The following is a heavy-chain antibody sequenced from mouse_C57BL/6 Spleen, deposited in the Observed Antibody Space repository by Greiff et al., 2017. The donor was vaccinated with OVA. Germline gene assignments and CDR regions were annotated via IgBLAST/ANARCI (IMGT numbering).Heavy chain of an antibody. CDR1: GYTFTDYY. CDR2: INPNNGGT. V-gene: IGHV1-26*01. J-gene: IGHJ4*01. D-gene: IGHD2-1*01. CDR3: ARAGGNYDAMDD. Sequence: VQLQQSGPELVKPGASVKISCKASGYTFTDYYMNWVKQSHGKSLEWIGDINPNNGGTSYNQKFKGKATLTVDKSSSTAYMELRSLTSEDSAVYYCARAGGNYDAMDDWGQGTSVTVSS.